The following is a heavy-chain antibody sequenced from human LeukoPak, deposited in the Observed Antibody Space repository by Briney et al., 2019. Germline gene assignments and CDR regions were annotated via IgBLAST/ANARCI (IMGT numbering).Heavy chain of an antibody. D-gene: IGHD4-17*01. V-gene: IGHV4-39*01. Sequence: SETLSLTCTVSGGSIYSSNYYWAWIRQPPGKGLEWIGSIYLSGSTYYNPSLKSRVTISVDTSKNQFSLKLSSVTAADTAVYYCATPGGQDYGDHNAFDIWGQGTMATVSS. CDR3: ATPGGQDYGDHNAFDI. CDR1: GGSIYSSNYY. J-gene: IGHJ3*02. CDR2: IYLSGST.